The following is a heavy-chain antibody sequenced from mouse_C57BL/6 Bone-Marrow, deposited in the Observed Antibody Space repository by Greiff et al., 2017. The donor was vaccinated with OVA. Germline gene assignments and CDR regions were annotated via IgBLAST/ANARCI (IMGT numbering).Heavy chain of an antibody. Sequence: QVQLQQSGAELARPGASVKMSRKASGYTFTSYTMHWVKQRPGQGLEWIGYINPSSGYTKYNQKFKDKATLTADKSSSTAYMQLSSLTSEDSAVYYCARDDGYSYYFDYWGQGTTLTVSS. D-gene: IGHD2-3*01. CDR2: INPSSGYT. CDR3: ARDDGYSYYFDY. CDR1: GYTFTSYT. V-gene: IGHV1-4*01. J-gene: IGHJ2*01.